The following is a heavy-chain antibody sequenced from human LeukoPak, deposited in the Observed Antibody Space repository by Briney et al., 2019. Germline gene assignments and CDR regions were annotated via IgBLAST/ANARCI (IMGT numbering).Heavy chain of an antibody. J-gene: IGHJ6*03. D-gene: IGHD2-2*01. CDR2: IYTSGST. CDR3: AREGIVVVPAAPYYYYYMDV. CDR1: GGSISSGSYY. V-gene: IGHV4-61*02. Sequence: SETLSLTCTVSGGSISSGSYYWSWIRQPAGKGLEWIGCIYTSGSTNYNPSLKSRVTISVDTSKNQFSLKLSSVTAADTAVYYCAREGIVVVPAAPYYYYYMDVWGKGTTVTVSS.